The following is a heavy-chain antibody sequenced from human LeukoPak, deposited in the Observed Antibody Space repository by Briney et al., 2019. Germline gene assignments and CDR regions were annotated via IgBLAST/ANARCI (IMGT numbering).Heavy chain of an antibody. CDR2: IWYDGSNK. V-gene: IGHV3-33*01. J-gene: IGHJ4*02. Sequence: GKSLRLSCTASGFTFSDYGMHWVRQPPGKGLEWVAVIWYDGSNKTYEDSVKGRFTISRDNSKNTLYLQMDSLRAEDTAVYYCARDRAWNYFDYWGQGTLVTVSS. D-gene: IGHD3-3*01. CDR3: ARDRAWNYFDY. CDR1: GFTFSDYG.